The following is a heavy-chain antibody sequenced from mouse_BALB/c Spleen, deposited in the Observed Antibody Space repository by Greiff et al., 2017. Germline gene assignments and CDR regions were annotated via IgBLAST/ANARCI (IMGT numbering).Heavy chain of an antibody. CDR2: INLSNGGT. Sequence: QLQQPGAELVKPGASVKLSCKASGYTFTSYYMYWVKQRPGQGLEWIGGINLSNGGTNFNEKSKSKATLTVDKSSSTAYMQLSSLPSEDSAVYYCTRGRDYEGFDVWGAGTTVTVSS. CDR1: GYTFTSYY. CDR3: TRGRDYEGFDV. V-gene: IGHV1S81*02. J-gene: IGHJ1*01. D-gene: IGHD2-4*01.